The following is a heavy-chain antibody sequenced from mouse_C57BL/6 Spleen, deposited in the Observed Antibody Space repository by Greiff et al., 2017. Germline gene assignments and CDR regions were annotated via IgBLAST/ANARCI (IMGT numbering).Heavy chain of an antibody. CDR2: IDPNSGGT. V-gene: IGHV1-72*01. D-gene: IGHD4-1*01. CDR3: ARDWDEAMDY. Sequence: QVQLLQPGAELVKPGASVKLSCKASGYTFTSYWMHWVKQRPGRGLEWIGRIDPNSGGTKYNEKFKSKATLTVDKPSSTAYMQLSSLTSEDSAVYDCARDWDEAMDYWGQGTSVTVSS. CDR1: GYTFTSYW. J-gene: IGHJ4*01.